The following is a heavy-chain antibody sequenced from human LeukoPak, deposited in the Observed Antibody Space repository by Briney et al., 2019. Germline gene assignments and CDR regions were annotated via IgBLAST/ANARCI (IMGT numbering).Heavy chain of an antibody. J-gene: IGHJ6*02. D-gene: IGHD1-1*01. CDR3: ARDTTRLYGMDV. Sequence: PGGSLRLSCAASGFTFSSYSMNWVRQAPGKGLEWVSGITDNSDYLYYADSMKGRFTISRDNAKNSLYLQMNSLRAEDTAVYYCARDTTRLYGMDVWGQGTTVTVSS. CDR1: GFTFSSYS. V-gene: IGHV3-21*01. CDR2: ITDNSDYL.